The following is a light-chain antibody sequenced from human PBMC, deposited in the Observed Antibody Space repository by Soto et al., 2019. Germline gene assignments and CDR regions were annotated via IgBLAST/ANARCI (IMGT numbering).Light chain of an antibody. CDR1: QDITNS. J-gene: IGKJ3*01. V-gene: IGKV1-33*01. CDR3: QQYNILTALP. CDR2: GAS. Sequence: DIQMTQSPSSLSASVGDRVTITCQASQDITNSLNWYQQIPGKAPKLLIYGASNVETAVPSRFSGDVSGTHFTFTTTRLQPEEVATYYVQQYNILTALPFGPGTKEDIK.